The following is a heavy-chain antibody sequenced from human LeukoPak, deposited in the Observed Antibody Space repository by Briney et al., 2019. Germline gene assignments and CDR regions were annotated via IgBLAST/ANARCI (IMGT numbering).Heavy chain of an antibody. CDR3: ARGYDFWSGLVGGWFDP. D-gene: IGHD3-3*01. V-gene: IGHV4-38-2*02. J-gene: IGHJ5*02. Sequence: PSETLSLTCTVSGYSISSGYYWGWIRQPPGKGLEWIGSIYHSGSTYYNPSLKSRVIISVDTSKNQFSLKLSSVTAADTAVYYCARGYDFWSGLVGGWFDPWGQGTLVTVSS. CDR1: GYSISSGYY. CDR2: IYHSGST.